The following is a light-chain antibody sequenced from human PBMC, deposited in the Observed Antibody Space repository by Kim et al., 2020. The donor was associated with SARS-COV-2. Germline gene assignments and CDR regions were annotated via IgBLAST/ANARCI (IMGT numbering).Light chain of an antibody. Sequence: SYELTQPPSVSVAPGETARMTCGGYNLETKRVHWYQQMPGQAPVLVIYHDRDRPSGISERFSGSKSGDTATLSISRVVAGDEADYYCQVWDATSIHVVFGGGTQLTVL. CDR1: NLETKR. CDR2: HDR. J-gene: IGLJ2*01. CDR3: QVWDATSIHVV. V-gene: IGLV3-21*04.